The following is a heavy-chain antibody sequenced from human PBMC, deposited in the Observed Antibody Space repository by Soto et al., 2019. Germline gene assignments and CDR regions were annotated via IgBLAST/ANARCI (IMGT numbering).Heavy chain of an antibody. V-gene: IGHV4-61*01. CDR1: VVSVSSGSFY. D-gene: IGHD3-22*01. Sequence: SETLSLTCTVSVVSVSSGSFYWSWIRQPPGKGLEWIGFIYYGGATNHNPSLKSRVTMSVDTSKNQFSLRLTSVTAADTAVYYCARARYDNSGYYDANYPDIWGQATLVTLSS. CDR2: IYYGGAT. CDR3: ARARYDNSGYYDANYPDI. J-gene: IGHJ4*02.